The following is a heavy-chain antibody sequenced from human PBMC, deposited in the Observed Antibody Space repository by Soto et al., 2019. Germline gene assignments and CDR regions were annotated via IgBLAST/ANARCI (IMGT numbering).Heavy chain of an antibody. CDR3: VRGVNSNNAPGTFDY. V-gene: IGHV3-33*01. CDR1: GFTFSSYA. J-gene: IGHJ4*01. D-gene: IGHD3-10*01. Sequence: QVQLVEAGGGVVQPGRTLRLSCAASGFTFSSYAMHWVRQAPGKGLEWVAVIWYDASDKYYADSVKGRFTITRDNAGNTRYLHMNSLRGEDTAVYDCVRGVNSNNAPGTFDYWGHGTLVTVSS. CDR2: IWYDASDK.